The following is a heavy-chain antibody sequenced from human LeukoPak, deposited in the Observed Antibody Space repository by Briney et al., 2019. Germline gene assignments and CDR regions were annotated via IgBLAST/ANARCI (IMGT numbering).Heavy chain of an antibody. CDR1: GGSISSSSYY. V-gene: IGHV4-39*01. Sequence: SETLSLTCTVSGGSISSSSYYWGWIRQPPGKGLEWIGSIYYSGSTYYNPSLKSRVTISVDTSKNQFSLKLSSVTAADTAVYYCASDSSSFRGGRLDAFDIWGQGTMVTVSS. D-gene: IGHD6-6*01. CDR2: IYYSGST. J-gene: IGHJ3*02. CDR3: ASDSSSFRGGRLDAFDI.